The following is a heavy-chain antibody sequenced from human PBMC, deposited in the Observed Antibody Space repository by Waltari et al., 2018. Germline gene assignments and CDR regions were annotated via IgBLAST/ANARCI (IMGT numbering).Heavy chain of an antibody. Sequence: QVQLVQSGAEVKKPGSSVKVSCKASGGPFSSYAISWVRQAPGQGLEWMGGIIPSFGTANYAQKFQGRVTITADKSTSTAYMELSSLRSEDTAVYYCASVPETVTTRNTKYFQHWGQGTLVTVSS. CDR3: ASVPETVTTRNTKYFQH. D-gene: IGHD4-17*01. CDR1: GGPFSSYA. J-gene: IGHJ1*01. CDR2: IIPSFGTA. V-gene: IGHV1-69*14.